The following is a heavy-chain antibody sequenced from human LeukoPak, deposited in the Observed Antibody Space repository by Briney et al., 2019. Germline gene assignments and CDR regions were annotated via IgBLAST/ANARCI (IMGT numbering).Heavy chain of an antibody. CDR3: ARGISDFQH. J-gene: IGHJ1*01. CDR2: IYYSGST. D-gene: IGHD6-19*01. CDR1: GRSISNNY. V-gene: IGHV4-59*01. Sequence: SETLSLTCTLSGRSISNNYWSWLRQPPGKGLEWIGYIYYSGSTNYNPSLKSRVTISVDTSKNQFSLKLSSVTTADTAEYYCARGISDFQHWGQGTLVTVSS.